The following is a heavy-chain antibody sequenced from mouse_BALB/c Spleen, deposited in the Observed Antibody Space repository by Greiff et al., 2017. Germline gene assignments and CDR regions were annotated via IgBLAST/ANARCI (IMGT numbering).Heavy chain of an antibody. Sequence: VQLKQSGTVLARPGASVKMSCKASGYTFTSYWMHWVKQRPGQGLEWIGAIYPGNSDTSYNQKFKGKAKLTAVTSTSTAYMELSSLTNEDSAVYYCTRGGTTSYAMDYWGQGTSVTVSS. CDR3: TRGGTTSYAMDY. V-gene: IGHV1-5*01. J-gene: IGHJ4*01. CDR2: IYPGNSDT. D-gene: IGHD1-1*01. CDR1: GYTFTSYW.